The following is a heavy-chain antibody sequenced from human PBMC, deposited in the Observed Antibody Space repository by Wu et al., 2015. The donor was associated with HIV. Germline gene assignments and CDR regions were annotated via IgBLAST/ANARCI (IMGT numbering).Heavy chain of an antibody. CDR3: ARDGGLDVVPAAIWGEDAFDI. Sequence: QVQLVQSRAGVKKPGASVKVSCTASGGTFSSYAISWVRQAPGQGLEWMGWINPNSGGTNYAQKFQGRVTMTRDTSISTAYMELSRLRSDDTAVYYCARDGGLDVVPAAIWGEDAFDIWGQGTMVTVSS. D-gene: IGHD2-2*02. J-gene: IGHJ3*02. CDR1: GGTFSSYA. CDR2: INPNSGGT. V-gene: IGHV1-2*02.